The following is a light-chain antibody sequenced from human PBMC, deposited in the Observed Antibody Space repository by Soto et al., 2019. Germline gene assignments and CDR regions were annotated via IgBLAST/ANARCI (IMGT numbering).Light chain of an antibody. CDR3: SSYAGGDVL. Sequence: QSALTQPRSVSGSPGQSITISCTGTSGDIGLYNYVSWYQQHAGKAPKLLIYAVSQRPSGVPDRFSASKSAITASPTISGLQADDEADYYCSSYAGGDVLFGGGTKVTVL. CDR1: SGDIGLYNY. CDR2: AVS. J-gene: IGLJ3*02. V-gene: IGLV2-11*01.